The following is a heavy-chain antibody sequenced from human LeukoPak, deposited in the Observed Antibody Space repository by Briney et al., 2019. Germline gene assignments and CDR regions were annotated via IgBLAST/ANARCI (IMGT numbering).Heavy chain of an antibody. CDR1: GGSISSYY. V-gene: IGHV4-59*08. CDR3: ARHRTEISYYYGSGMDSTIDY. J-gene: IGHJ4*02. D-gene: IGHD3-10*01. CDR2: IYYSGST. Sequence: SETLSLTCTVYGGSISSYYWSWIRQPPGKGLEWIGYIYYSGSTNYNPSLKSRVTISVDTSKNQFSLKLSSVTAADTAVYYCARHRTEISYYYGSGMDSTIDYWGQGTLVTVS.